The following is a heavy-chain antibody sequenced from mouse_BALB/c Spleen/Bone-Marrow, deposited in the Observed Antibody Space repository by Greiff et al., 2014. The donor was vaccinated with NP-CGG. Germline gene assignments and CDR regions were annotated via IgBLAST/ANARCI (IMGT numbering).Heavy chain of an antibody. V-gene: IGHV3-2*02. CDR1: GYSITSDYA. Sequence: EVQRVESGPGLVKPSQSLSLTCTVTGYSITSDYAWNWIRQFPGNKLEWMGYISYSGNTSYNPSLKSRISITRDTSKNQFFLQLNSVTTEGTATYYCARYDYDGVDYWGQGTTLTVSS. CDR2: ISYSGNT. D-gene: IGHD2-4*01. CDR3: ARYDYDGVDY. J-gene: IGHJ2*01.